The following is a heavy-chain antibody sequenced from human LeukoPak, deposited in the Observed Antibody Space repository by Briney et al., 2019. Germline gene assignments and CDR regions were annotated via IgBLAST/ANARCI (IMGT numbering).Heavy chain of an antibody. J-gene: IGHJ4*02. CDR3: AADPDTAMEGPYYFDY. CDR2: IVVGSGNT. D-gene: IGHD5-18*01. CDR1: GFTFTSSA. Sequence: WASVKVSCXASGFTFTSSAMQWVRQARGQRLEWIGWIVVGSGNTNYAQKFQERVTITRDMSTSTAYMELSSLRSEDTAVYYCAADPDTAMEGPYYFDYWGQGTLVTVSS. V-gene: IGHV1-58*02.